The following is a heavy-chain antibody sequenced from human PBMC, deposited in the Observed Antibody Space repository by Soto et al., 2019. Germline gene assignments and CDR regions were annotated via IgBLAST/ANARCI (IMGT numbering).Heavy chain of an antibody. CDR2: IDSGGGT. Sequence: EVEMVESGGGLVQPGGSLRLSCVVSGLTVTNNYMNWARQAPGKGLEWVSVIDSGGGTYYANSVKDRFTISRDNSKNTLYLQMNSLRAEDTAVYYGVSRGNWGQGTLVTVSS. CDR3: VSRGN. J-gene: IGHJ4*02. V-gene: IGHV3-66*01. CDR1: GLTVTNNY. D-gene: IGHD3-10*01.